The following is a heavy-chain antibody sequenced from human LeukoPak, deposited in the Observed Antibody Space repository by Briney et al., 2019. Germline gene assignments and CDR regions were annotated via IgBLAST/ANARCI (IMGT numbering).Heavy chain of an antibody. J-gene: IGHJ6*03. CDR2: IYSTESS. Sequence: SETLSLTGTGSGGSISSYYWTWIRQPPGKGLEWMGNIYSTESSNYNPPLQSRVSMSVDTSKNQFSLKLSSVTAADTAVYYCARPSLWFGDVSYYMDVWGKGTTVTVSS. CDR1: GGSISSYY. D-gene: IGHD3-10*01. V-gene: IGHV4-4*09. CDR3: ARPSLWFGDVSYYMDV.